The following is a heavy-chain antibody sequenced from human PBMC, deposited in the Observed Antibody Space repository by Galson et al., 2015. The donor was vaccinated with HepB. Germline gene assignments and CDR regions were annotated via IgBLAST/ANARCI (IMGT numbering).Heavy chain of an antibody. CDR3: ARDRHDSSGYNWFDP. Sequence: SLRLSCAASGFTFSSYAMHWVRQAPGKGLEWVAVISYDGSNKYYADSVKGRFTISRDNSKNTLYLRMNSLRAEDTAVYYCARDRHDSSGYNWFDPWGQGTLVTVSS. CDR1: GFTFSSYA. V-gene: IGHV3-30*04. D-gene: IGHD3-22*01. J-gene: IGHJ5*02. CDR2: ISYDGSNK.